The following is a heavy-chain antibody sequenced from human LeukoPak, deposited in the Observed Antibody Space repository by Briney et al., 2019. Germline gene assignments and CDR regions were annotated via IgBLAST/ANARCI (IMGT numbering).Heavy chain of an antibody. D-gene: IGHD1-26*01. V-gene: IGHV4-4*07. CDR2: IYSSGT. J-gene: IGHJ5*02. CDR1: GGSISSYY. Sequence: PSETLSLTCTVSGGSISSYYLSWIRQPAGKGLEWIGRIYSSGTNYNPSLKSRVTMSADTSRNQVSLTLSSVTAADTAVYYCARDMKRSRARWENLGFDPWGQGTLVTVSS. CDR3: ARDMKRSRARWENLGFDP.